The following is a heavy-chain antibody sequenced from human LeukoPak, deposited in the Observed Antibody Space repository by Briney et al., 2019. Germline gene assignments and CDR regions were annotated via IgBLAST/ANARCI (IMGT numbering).Heavy chain of an antibody. CDR2: IYHSGST. D-gene: IGHD5-12*01. V-gene: IGHV4-61*01. CDR1: GGSISSSSYY. J-gene: IGHJ4*02. CDR3: ARDGYSGNDGL. Sequence: TTSETLSLTCTVSGGSISSSSYYWGRIRQPPGKGLEWIGYIYHSGSTKYNPSLKSRVTISVDTSKNQFSLKLSSVTAAGTAVYYCARDGYSGNDGLWGQGTLVTVSS.